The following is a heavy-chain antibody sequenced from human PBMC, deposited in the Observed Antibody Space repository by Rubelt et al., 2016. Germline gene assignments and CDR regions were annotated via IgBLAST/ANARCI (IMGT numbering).Heavy chain of an antibody. D-gene: IGHD3-3*01. CDR2: IYYSGST. J-gene: IGHJ4*02. V-gene: IGHV4-31*03. Sequence: TLSLTCTVSGGSISSGGYYWSWIRQHPGKGLEWIGYIYYSGSTYYNPSLKSRVTISVDTSKNQFSLKLSSVAAADTAVYYCARSKAGDFGLVILLFDYWGQRTLVTVSS. CDR3: ARSKAGDFGLVILLFDY. CDR1: GGSISSGGYY.